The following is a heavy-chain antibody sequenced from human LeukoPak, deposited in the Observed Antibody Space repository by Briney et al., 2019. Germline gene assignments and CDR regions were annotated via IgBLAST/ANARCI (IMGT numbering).Heavy chain of an antibody. J-gene: IGHJ4*02. D-gene: IGHD3-10*01. CDR3: ARGLFPMVRGFEFDY. CDR2: INHSGST. Sequence: NPSETLSLTCAVYGGSFSGYYWSWIRQPPGKGLEWIGEINHSGSTNYNPSLKSRVTISVDTSKNQFSLKLSSVTAADTAVYYCARGLFPMVRGFEFDYWGQGTLVTVSS. CDR1: GGSFSGYY. V-gene: IGHV4-34*01.